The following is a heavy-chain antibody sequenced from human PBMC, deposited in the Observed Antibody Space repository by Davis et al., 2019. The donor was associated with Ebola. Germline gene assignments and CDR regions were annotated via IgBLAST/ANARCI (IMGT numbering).Heavy chain of an antibody. J-gene: IGHJ6*02. CDR3: AKAPSPYLYSSYYGMDV. CDR2: ISSSSSYI. Sequence: GESLKISCAASGFTFSSYSMNWVRQAPGKGLEWVSSISSSSSYIYYADSVKGRFTISRDNSKNALYLQMNSLRAEDTAVYYCAKAPSPYLYSSYYGMDVWGQGTTVTVSS. CDR1: GFTFSSYS. D-gene: IGHD6-19*01. V-gene: IGHV3-21*04.